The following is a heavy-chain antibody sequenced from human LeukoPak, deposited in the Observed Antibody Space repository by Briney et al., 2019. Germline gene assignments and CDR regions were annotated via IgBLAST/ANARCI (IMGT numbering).Heavy chain of an antibody. CDR3: AKDSGYYYYYYMDV. D-gene: IGHD1-26*01. J-gene: IGHJ6*03. CDR2: IQQDGNEK. CDR1: GFTFTTYW. Sequence: PGGSLRLSCAASGFTFTTYWMSWVRQTPGKGLEWVAQIQQDGNEKYSVDSVKGRFTISRDNAKNSLYLQMNSLRAEDTALYYCAKDSGYYYYYYMDVWGKGTTVTVSS. V-gene: IGHV3-7*03.